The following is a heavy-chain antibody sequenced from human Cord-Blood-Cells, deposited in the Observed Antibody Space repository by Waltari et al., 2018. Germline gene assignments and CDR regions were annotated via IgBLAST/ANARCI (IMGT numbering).Heavy chain of an antibody. CDR3: ARGLLGATFDY. J-gene: IGHJ4*02. CDR2: IYYSGST. Sequence: QVQLQESGPGLVKPSETLSLTCTVSGGSISSHYLSWIRQPPGKGLEWIGYIYYSGSTNYNPSLKSRVTISVDTSKNQFSLKLSSVTAADTAVYYCARGLLGATFDYWGQGTLVTVSS. V-gene: IGHV4-59*11. D-gene: IGHD1-26*01. CDR1: GGSISSHY.